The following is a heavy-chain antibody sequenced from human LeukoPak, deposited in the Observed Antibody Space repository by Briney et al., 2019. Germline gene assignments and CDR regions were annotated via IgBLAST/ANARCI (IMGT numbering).Heavy chain of an antibody. D-gene: IGHD3-9*01. CDR1: GYTFTGYY. J-gene: IGHJ4*02. CDR2: INPNSGGT. CDR3: ARVGLRYFDWLFLDY. Sequence: ASVKVSCKASGYTFTGYYMHWVRQAPGQGLEWMGWINPNSGGTNYAQKFQGWVTMTRDTSISTAYMELSRLRSDDTAVCYCARVGLRYFDWLFLDYWGQGTLVTVSS. V-gene: IGHV1-2*04.